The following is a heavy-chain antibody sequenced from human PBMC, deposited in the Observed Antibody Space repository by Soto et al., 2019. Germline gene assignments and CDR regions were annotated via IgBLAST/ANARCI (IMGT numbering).Heavy chain of an antibody. D-gene: IGHD7-27*01. CDR1: GYTLIHYY. V-gene: IGHV1-2*02. J-gene: IGHJ6*02. CDR2: INPKNGDT. CDR3: ARSTGGHSFNGMDV. Sequence: PGASVTVSCKASGYTLIHYYIHWVRQAPGQGLEWLGWINPKNGDTKTTQNFQGRVTLTRDTSISAAYMEISRLRSDDTAIYYCARSTGGHSFNGMDVWGQGTSVTVSS.